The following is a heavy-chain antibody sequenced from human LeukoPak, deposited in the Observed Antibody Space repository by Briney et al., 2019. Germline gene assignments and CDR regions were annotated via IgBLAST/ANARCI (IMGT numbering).Heavy chain of an antibody. CDR1: GFTFSSFA. CDR2: ISGSADNT. CDR3: AKQGFGC. J-gene: IGHJ4*02. Sequence: GGSLRLSCAASGFTFSSFAMSWVRQAPGEGLEWVSTISGSADNTNYAEAVKGRFTISRDNSKNTMYLQMNSLRAEDTAVYYCAKQGFGCWGRGTLVTVSS. V-gene: IGHV3-23*01.